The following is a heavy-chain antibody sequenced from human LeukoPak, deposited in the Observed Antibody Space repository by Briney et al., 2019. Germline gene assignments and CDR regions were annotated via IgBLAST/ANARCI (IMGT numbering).Heavy chain of an antibody. V-gene: IGHV4-39*07. CDR3: ARQEGYCSGGTCYYSSGWFDP. D-gene: IGHD2-15*01. Sequence: PSETLSLTCTVSGGSISSSSYYCGWIRQPPGKGLEWIGSIYYSGSTYYNPSLKSRVTISVDTSKNQFSLKLSSVTAADTAVYYCARQEGYCSGGTCYYSSGWFDPWGQGTLVTVSS. CDR2: IYYSGST. CDR1: GGSISSSSYY. J-gene: IGHJ5*02.